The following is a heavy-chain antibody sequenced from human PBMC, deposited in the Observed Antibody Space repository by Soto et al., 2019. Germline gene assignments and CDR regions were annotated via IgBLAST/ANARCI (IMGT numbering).Heavy chain of an antibody. CDR3: ARAKAPLYSSSWYWFDP. V-gene: IGHV4-59*08. CDR1: GGSISSYY. CDR2: IYYSGST. J-gene: IGHJ5*02. Sequence: SETLSLTCTVSGGSISSYYWSWIRQPPGKGLEWIGYIYYSGSTNYNPSLKSRVTISVDTSKNQFSLKLSSVTAADTAVYYCARAKAPLYSSSWYWFDPWCQGT. D-gene: IGHD6-13*01.